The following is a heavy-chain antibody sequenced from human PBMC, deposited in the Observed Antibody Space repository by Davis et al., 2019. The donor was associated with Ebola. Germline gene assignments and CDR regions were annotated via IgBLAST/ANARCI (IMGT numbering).Heavy chain of an antibody. J-gene: IGHJ5*02. CDR3: ARVTITMVRGVIIDGNWFDP. CDR2: ISYDGSNK. D-gene: IGHD3-10*01. Sequence: GESLKISCAASGFTFSSYGMHWVRQAPGKGLEWVAVISYDGSNKYYADSVKGRFTISRDNSKNTLYLQMNSLRAEDTAVYYCARVTITMVRGVIIDGNWFDPWGQGTLVTVSS. V-gene: IGHV3-30*03. CDR1: GFTFSSYG.